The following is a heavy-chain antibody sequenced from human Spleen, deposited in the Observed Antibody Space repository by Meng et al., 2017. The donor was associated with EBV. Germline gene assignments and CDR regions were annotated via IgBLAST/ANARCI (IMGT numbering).Heavy chain of an antibody. CDR2: INEHGSII. J-gene: IGHJ5*01. Sequence: VESWGALVQPGGSLRLSCAASGFTFSRYWMHWVRQVPGEGLVWVSRINEHGSIINYADSVKGRFTISRDNARNTLYLQMNSLRAADTGLYFCSRDLAGSDDSWGQGTLVTVSS. CDR1: GFTFSRYW. D-gene: IGHD1-14*01. V-gene: IGHV3-74*01. CDR3: SRDLAGSDDS.